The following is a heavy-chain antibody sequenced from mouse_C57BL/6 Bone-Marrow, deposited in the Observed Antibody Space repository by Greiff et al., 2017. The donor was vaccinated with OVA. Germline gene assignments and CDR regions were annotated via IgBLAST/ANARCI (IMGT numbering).Heavy chain of an antibody. CDR2: INYDGSST. D-gene: IGHD1-1*01. Sequence: EVKVVESEGGLVQPGSSMKLSCTASGFTFSDYYMAWVRQVPEKGLEWVANINYDGSSTYYLDSLKSRFIISRDNAKNILYLQMSSLKSEDTATYYCARHNYGSRRWYFDVWGTGTTVTVSS. J-gene: IGHJ1*03. V-gene: IGHV5-16*01. CDR3: ARHNYGSRRWYFDV. CDR1: GFTFSDYY.